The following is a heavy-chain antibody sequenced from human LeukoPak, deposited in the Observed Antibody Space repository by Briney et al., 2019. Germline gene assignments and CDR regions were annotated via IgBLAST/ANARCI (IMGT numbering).Heavy chain of an antibody. D-gene: IGHD3-16*01. Sequence: SETVSLTCTVSGDSISTTSYYWGWIRQPPGKGLEWIGSIYYSGTTYYNPSLKSRVTISVDTPKNQFSLKLNSVTAADTAVFYCARVSLVRQDGLRLGNVVDYWGQGTLVTVSS. V-gene: IGHV4-39*07. CDR3: ARVSLVRQDGLRLGNVVDY. CDR1: GDSISTTSYY. CDR2: IYYSGTT. J-gene: IGHJ4*02.